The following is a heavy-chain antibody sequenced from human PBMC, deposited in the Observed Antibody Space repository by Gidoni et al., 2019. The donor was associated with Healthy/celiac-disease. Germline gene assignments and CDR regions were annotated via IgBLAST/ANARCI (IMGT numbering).Heavy chain of an antibody. Sequence: EVQRLEHGGGLVQPGGSLRLSCAASGFTFSSYAMSWVRHAPGKGLDWVSAISGSGGSTYYADSVKGRFTISRDNSKNTLYLQMNSLRAEDTAVYYCAKDQATNQGSYYDYIWGSYEGSDYWGQGTLVTVSS. CDR2: ISGSGGST. J-gene: IGHJ4*02. D-gene: IGHD3-16*01. V-gene: IGHV3-23*01. CDR3: AKDQATNQGSYYDYIWGSYEGSDY. CDR1: GFTFSSYA.